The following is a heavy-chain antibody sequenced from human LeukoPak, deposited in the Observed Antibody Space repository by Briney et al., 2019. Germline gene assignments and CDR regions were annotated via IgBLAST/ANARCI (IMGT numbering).Heavy chain of an antibody. J-gene: IGHJ2*01. Sequence: GGSLRLSCAASGFTFSRYDLSWVRQAPGKGLVWISALHSGGHTFYADSVRGRFTISRDISKNTLYLQMNDLGAEDTALYYCVRGLSGVSSWYFDLWGRGTLVSVSS. CDR1: GFTFSRYD. CDR2: LHSGGHT. D-gene: IGHD7-27*01. V-gene: IGHV3-23*01. CDR3: VRGLSGVSSWYFDL.